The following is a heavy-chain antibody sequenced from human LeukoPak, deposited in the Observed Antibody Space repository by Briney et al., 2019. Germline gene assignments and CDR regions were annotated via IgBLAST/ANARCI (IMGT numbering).Heavy chain of an antibody. D-gene: IGHD3-10*01. CDR1: GGSISSYY. J-gene: IGHJ4*02. V-gene: IGHV4-39*01. Sequence: HSETLSLTCTVSGGSISSYYWGWIRQPPGKGLEWIGSIYYSGYTYYNPSVESRVTISVDTSKNQFSLKLSSVTAADTAVYYCAKHYMGSYDNRGLDYWGQGTLVTVSS. CDR3: AKHYMGSYDNRGLDY. CDR2: IYYSGYT.